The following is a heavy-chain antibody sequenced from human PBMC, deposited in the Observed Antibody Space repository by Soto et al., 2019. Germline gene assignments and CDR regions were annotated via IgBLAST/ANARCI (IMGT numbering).Heavy chain of an antibody. D-gene: IGHD3-9*01. J-gene: IGHJ4*02. CDR3: ARVRDILTGYWRPYYFDY. V-gene: IGHV4-59*01. CDR1: GGSISSYY. Sequence: SETLSLTCTVSGGSISSYYWSWIRQPPGKGLEWIGYIYYSGSTNYNPSLKSRVTISVDTSKNQFSLKLSSVTAADTAVYYFARVRDILTGYWRPYYFDYWGQGTLVTVSS. CDR2: IYYSGST.